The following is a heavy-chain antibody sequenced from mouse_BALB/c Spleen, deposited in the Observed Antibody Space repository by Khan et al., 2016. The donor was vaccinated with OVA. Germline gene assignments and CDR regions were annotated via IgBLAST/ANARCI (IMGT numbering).Heavy chain of an antibody. D-gene: IGHD2-1*01. Sequence: DLVKPGASVKLSCKASGYTFTSYWINWIKQRPGQGLEWIGRIAPGSGSTYYNEMFKGKATLTVDTSSSTVYIQLSSLSSEDSAVYFCARANGNYLYYYAMDYWGQGTSVTVSS. CDR1: GYTFTSYW. CDR2: IAPGSGST. V-gene: IGHV1S41*01. CDR3: ARANGNYLYYYAMDY. J-gene: IGHJ4*01.